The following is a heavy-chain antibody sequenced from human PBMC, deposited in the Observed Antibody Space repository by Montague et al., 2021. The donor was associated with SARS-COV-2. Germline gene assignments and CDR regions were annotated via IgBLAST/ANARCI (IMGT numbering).Heavy chain of an antibody. V-gene: IGHV4-4*02. Sequence: SETLSLTCAVSGDSISSRSWCWCGRHPPGEGLEWSADVYHTGSTNYNASLASRVSLLVDKTNNQSSPKMTSATAADAAVYFCAGGVAGEYWDDGKSRDFSCFDHWGQGILVTVSS. J-gene: IGHJ5*02. CDR2: VYHTGST. D-gene: IGHD1-1*01. CDR1: GDSISSRSW. CDR3: AGGVAGEYWDDGKSRDFSCFDH.